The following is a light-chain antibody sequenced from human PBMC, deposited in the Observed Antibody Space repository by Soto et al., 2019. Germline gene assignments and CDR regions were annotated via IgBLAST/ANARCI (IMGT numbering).Light chain of an antibody. V-gene: IGKV1-8*01. J-gene: IGKJ4*01. CDR3: QQYYSYPT. CDR1: QGISSY. Sequence: AIRMTQSPSSFSASTGDRVTITCRASQGISSYLAWYQQKPGKAPKLLIYAASTLQSGVTSRFSGSGSGTDFPLTISCLQSEDFATYYCQQYYSYPTFGGGTKVEIK. CDR2: AAS.